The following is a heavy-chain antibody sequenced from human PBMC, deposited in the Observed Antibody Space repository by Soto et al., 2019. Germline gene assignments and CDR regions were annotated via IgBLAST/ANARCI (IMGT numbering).Heavy chain of an antibody. Sequence: HLQLQESGPGRVKPSETLSLTCTVSGDSISSSTYYWGWIRQPPGKGLEWIGNIYYSGITYYNPSLRSRVAISVDTSKNQFSLKLSSVSAADTAIYYCARSNSGYYKWFDPWGQGTLVTVSS. CDR2: IYYSGIT. J-gene: IGHJ5*02. CDR3: ARSNSGYYKWFDP. V-gene: IGHV4-39*01. CDR1: GDSISSSTYY. D-gene: IGHD3-22*01.